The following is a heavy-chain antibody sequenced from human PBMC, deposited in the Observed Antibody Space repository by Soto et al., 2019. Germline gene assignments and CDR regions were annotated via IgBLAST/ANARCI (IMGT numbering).Heavy chain of an antibody. Sequence: QVQLVESGGGVVQPGRSLRLSCAASGFTFGSYAMHWVRQAPGKGLEWVAVISYDGSNKYYADSVKGRFTISRDNSKNTLYLQMNSLRAEDTAVYYCARDSRGGYNPPHWYFDLWGRGTLVTVSS. D-gene: IGHD5-12*01. V-gene: IGHV3-30-3*01. J-gene: IGHJ2*01. CDR1: GFTFGSYA. CDR3: ARDSRGGYNPPHWYFDL. CDR2: ISYDGSNK.